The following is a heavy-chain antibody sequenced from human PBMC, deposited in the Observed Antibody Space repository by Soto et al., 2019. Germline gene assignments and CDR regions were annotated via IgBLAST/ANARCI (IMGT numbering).Heavy chain of an antibody. D-gene: IGHD6-25*01. CDR3: ARDKAAD. CDR2: IYHSGRT. V-gene: IGHV4-4*02. Sequence: VQLQESSAGLVKLSGTQSLTCTVSGGSISSSDWWSWVRQPPGKGLEWIGEIYHSGRTNYNPSLKGRVTISVDKSKNQFSLKLTSVTAADTAVYYCARDKAADWGQGTLVTVSS. CDR1: GGSISSSDW. J-gene: IGHJ4*02.